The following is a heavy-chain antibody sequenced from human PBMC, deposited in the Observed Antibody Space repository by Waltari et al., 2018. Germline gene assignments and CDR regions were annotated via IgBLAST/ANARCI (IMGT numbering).Heavy chain of an antibody. CDR2: ISSSSSYI. J-gene: IGHJ5*02. V-gene: IGHV3-21*01. Sequence: EVQLVESGGGLVKPGGSLRLSCAASGFPFSSYSMKWVRQPPGKGLEWVSSISSSSSYIYYADSVKGRFTISRDNAKNSLYLQMNSLRAEDTAVYYCARAWIAAAGLGFDPWGQGTLVTVSS. D-gene: IGHD6-13*01. CDR3: ARAWIAAAGLGFDP. CDR1: GFPFSSYS.